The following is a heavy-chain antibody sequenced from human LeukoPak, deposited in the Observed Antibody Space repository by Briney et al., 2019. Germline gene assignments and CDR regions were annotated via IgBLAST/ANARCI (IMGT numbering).Heavy chain of an antibody. J-gene: IGHJ4*02. CDR2: IYYSGSP. D-gene: IGHD1-1*01. Sequence: SETLSLTCTVSGGSISNSGYYWGWIRQPPGKGLESIGIIYYSGSPYYDPSLKSRVTMSVDTSKNQFSLKLESVTAADTAVYYCARGPRYDWNDGFDYWGQGTLVTVSS. CDR1: GGSISNSGYY. CDR3: ARGPRYDWNDGFDY. V-gene: IGHV4-39*01.